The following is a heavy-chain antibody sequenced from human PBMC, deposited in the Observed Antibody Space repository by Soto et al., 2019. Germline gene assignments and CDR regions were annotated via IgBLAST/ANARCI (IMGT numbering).Heavy chain of an antibody. CDR1: GGSVSRGSYY. J-gene: IGHJ4*02. CDR2: IFSTGNT. V-gene: IGHV4-61*01. D-gene: IGHD4-17*01. Sequence: LSLTCSVSGGSVSRGSYYWAWIRQSPGRTLELIGNIFSTGNTNYNPSLKSRVTISLDTSRNQFSLRPTSVTAADTAVYYCARDYDQYGDYGYWGQGTLVTVSS. CDR3: ARDYDQYGDYGY.